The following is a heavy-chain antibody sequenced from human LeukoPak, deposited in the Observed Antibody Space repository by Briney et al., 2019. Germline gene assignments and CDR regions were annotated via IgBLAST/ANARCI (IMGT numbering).Heavy chain of an antibody. CDR2: ISSSSSTI. CDR3: AREMSSVTMIVVVIPLPFDY. Sequence: PGGSLRLSCAASGFTFSSYSMNWVRQAPGKGLEWVSYISSSSSTIYYADSVKGRFTISRDNAKNSLYLQMNGLRAEDTAVYYCAREMSSVTMIVVVIPLPFDYWGQGTLVTVSS. D-gene: IGHD3-22*01. CDR1: GFTFSSYS. J-gene: IGHJ4*02. V-gene: IGHV3-48*01.